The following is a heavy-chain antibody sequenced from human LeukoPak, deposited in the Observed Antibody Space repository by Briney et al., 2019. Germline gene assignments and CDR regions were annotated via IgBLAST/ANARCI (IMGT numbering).Heavy chain of an antibody. CDR3: ARGPALWYDSSGLDH. Sequence: PSETLSLTCAVYGGSFSGYYWSWIRQPPGKGLEWIGEINHSGSTNYNPSLKSRVTISVDTSKNQFSLKLSSVTAADTAVYYCARGPALWYDSSGLDHWGQGTLVTVSS. J-gene: IGHJ4*02. CDR2: INHSGST. D-gene: IGHD3-22*01. CDR1: GGSFSGYY. V-gene: IGHV4-34*01.